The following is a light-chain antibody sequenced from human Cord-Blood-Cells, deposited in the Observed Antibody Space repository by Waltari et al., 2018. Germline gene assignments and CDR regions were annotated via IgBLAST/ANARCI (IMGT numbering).Light chain of an antibody. V-gene: IGLV1-44*01. Sequence: QSVLNQPPSASGTPGQRVNISRSGSSPNTGSKPVHWYQPPPGTAPKLLIYSNNQRPSGVPDRFSGSKSGTSASLAISGLQSEDEADYYCAAWDDSLNGHVFGTGTKVTVL. CDR2: SNN. J-gene: IGLJ1*01. CDR1: SPNTGSKP. CDR3: AAWDDSLNGHV.